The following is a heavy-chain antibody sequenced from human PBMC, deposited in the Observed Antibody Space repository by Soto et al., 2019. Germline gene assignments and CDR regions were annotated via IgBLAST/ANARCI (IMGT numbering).Heavy chain of an antibody. J-gene: IGHJ4*02. V-gene: IGHV1-69*04. CDR3: ARDLGIAAAGTGSSLDY. CDR2: IIPILGIA. CDR1: GGTFSSYT. D-gene: IGHD6-13*01. Sequence: SVKVSCKASGGTFSSYTISWVRQAPGQGLEWMGRIIPILGIANYAQKFQGRVTITADKSTSTAYMELSSLRSEDTAVYYCARDLGIAAAGTGSSLDYWGQGTLVTVSS.